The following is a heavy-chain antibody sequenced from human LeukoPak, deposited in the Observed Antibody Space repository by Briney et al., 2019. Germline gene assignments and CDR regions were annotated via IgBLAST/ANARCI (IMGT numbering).Heavy chain of an antibody. J-gene: IGHJ6*03. CDR1: LDTLSGYQ. CDR2: ISPNSGGT. Sequence: ASVKISRKTSLDTLSGYQLHWVCQAPGRGRVWGGWISPNSGGTHYAQKFQGRVTMTRDTSINTVYMELRRLRSDDTAVYYCARERSPEDYMDVWGNGTTVTVSS. CDR3: ARERSPEDYMDV. V-gene: IGHV1-2*02.